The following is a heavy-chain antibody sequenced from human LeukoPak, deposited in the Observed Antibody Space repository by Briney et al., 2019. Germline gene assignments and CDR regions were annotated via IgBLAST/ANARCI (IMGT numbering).Heavy chain of an antibody. CDR3: AIDLHLFRTRPDSDF. CDR1: GHILTELS. V-gene: IGHV1-24*01. D-gene: IGHD3-10*01. J-gene: IGHJ4*02. Sequence: GASVKVSCRLSGHILTELSMHWVRQAPGQGLEWMGGFDSEDADTIYAHKFQGRVTMTEDTSTDTAYMELSSLRSEDTAVYYCAIDLHLFRTRPDSDFWGQGALVTVSS. CDR2: FDSEDADT.